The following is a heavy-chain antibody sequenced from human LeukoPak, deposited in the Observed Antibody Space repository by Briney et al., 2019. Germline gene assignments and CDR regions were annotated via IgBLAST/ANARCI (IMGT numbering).Heavy chain of an antibody. V-gene: IGHV1-46*01. D-gene: IGHD7-27*01. J-gene: IGHJ3*02. CDR3: ARGAGLRNWGCAFDI. CDR2: INPSGGST. CDR1: GYIFTSYY. Sequence: GASVKVSCKASGYIFTSYYMHWVRQAPGQGLEWMGIINPSGGSTNYAQKFQGRVTMTRDTSKNQFSLKLSPMTAADTAVYYCARGAGLRNWGCAFDIWGQGTMVTVSS.